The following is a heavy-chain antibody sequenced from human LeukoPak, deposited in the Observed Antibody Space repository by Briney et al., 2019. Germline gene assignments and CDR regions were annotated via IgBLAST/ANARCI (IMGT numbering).Heavy chain of an antibody. Sequence: GGSLRLSCAASGFTFRNYYMTWIRQAPGKGLEWVSYISASGDTIYYGDPVRGRFTISRDNAKNSLYLDMNTLKAEDTAVYYCARDPSWEILSYFDYWGQGTLVTVSS. CDR2: ISASGDTI. D-gene: IGHD1-26*01. V-gene: IGHV3-11*04. J-gene: IGHJ4*02. CDR3: ARDPSWEILSYFDY. CDR1: GFTFRNYY.